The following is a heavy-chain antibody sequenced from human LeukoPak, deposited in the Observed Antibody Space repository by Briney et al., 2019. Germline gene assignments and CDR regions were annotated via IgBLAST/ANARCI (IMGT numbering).Heavy chain of an antibody. CDR1: GYTFTSYY. CDR3: ARQGLGLERRPLYYYYGMDV. V-gene: IGHV1-69*13. CDR2: IIPIFGTA. D-gene: IGHD1-1*01. J-gene: IGHJ6*02. Sequence: SVKVSCKASGYTFTSYYMHWVRQAPGQGLEWMGGIIPIFGTANYAQKFQGRVTITADESTSTAYMELSSLRSEDTAVYYCARQGLGLERRPLYYYYGMDVWGQGTTVTVSS.